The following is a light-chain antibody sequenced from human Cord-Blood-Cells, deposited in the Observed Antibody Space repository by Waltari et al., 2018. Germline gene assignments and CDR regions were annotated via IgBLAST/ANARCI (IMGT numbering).Light chain of an antibody. V-gene: IGKV3-15*01. J-gene: IGKJ1*01. CDR1: QRVSSN. CDR3: QQYNNWWT. CDR2: GAS. Sequence: EIVMTQSPATLSVAPGGRATLSCTASQRVSSNLAWYQQKPGQAARLLSYGASTRSTVIPARFSGSGSGTEFTLTISSLQSEDFAVYYCQQYNNWWTFGQGTKVEIK.